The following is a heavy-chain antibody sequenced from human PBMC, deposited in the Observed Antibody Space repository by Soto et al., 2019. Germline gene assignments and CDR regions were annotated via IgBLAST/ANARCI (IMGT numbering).Heavy chain of an antibody. D-gene: IGHD2-15*01. Sequence: KESGPGLVKPSETLSLTCTVSGGSIYRSGYYWGWIRQPPGRGLEWIGNIDYNGVTYSNPSLKSRVTISRDTSKNQFSLKLTSVTAADTALYYCGKVLVGATGHTDSDSWGPGTLVAVSS. V-gene: IGHV4-39*01. J-gene: IGHJ4*02. CDR3: GKVLVGATGHTDSDS. CDR1: GGSIYRSGYY. CDR2: IDYNGVT.